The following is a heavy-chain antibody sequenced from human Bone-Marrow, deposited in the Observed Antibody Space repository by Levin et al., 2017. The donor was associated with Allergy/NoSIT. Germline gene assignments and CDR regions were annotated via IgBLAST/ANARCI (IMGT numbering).Heavy chain of an antibody. CDR3: ARLGGYSVGLEYNWFDP. CDR2: IFPGDSDA. Sequence: GESLKISCRASGYSFTSFWIGWVRQMPGKGLEWMGLIFPGDSDARYSPSFQGQVSISVDQSISTTYLQWGTLKASDSAIYYCARLGGYSVGLEYNWFDPWGQGTLVIVSS. V-gene: IGHV5-51*01. D-gene: IGHD3/OR15-3a*01. CDR1: GYSFTSFW. J-gene: IGHJ5*02.